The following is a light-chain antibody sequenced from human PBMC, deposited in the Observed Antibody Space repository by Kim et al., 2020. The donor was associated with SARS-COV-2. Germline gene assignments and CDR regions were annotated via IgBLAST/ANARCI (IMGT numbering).Light chain of an antibody. J-gene: IGLJ3*02. CDR1: SGIHVDIYN. CDR3: AIWYSNTWV. CDR2: YKSDSNK. Sequence: FTCTLRSGIHVDIYNIFWYQQKPGSRPRYLLRYKSDSNKEQGSGVPSRFSGSKDASTNAGLLLISGLQSEDEADYYCAIWYSNTWVFGGGTQLTVL. V-gene: IGLV5-39*01.